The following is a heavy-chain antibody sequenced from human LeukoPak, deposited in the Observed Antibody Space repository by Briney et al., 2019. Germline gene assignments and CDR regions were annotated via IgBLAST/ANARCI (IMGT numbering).Heavy chain of an antibody. CDR2: IYYSGST. J-gene: IGHJ6*02. CDR3: GRFNNWSPLYYDGMDA. Sequence: SETLSLTCTVSGVSISSYYWSWIRQPPGKGLEWIGYIYYSGSTNYNPSLKSRVTISVDTSKNQFSLKLSSVTAADTAVYYCGRFNNWSPLYYDGMDAWGQGTTVTVSS. D-gene: IGHD1-20*01. V-gene: IGHV4-59*01. CDR1: GVSISSYY.